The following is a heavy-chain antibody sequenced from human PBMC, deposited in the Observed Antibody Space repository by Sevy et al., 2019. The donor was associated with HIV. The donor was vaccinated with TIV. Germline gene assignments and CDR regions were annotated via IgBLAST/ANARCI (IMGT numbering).Heavy chain of an antibody. CDR1: GFTFNTYA. J-gene: IGHJ4*02. V-gene: IGHV3-23*01. CDR2: ITGSGDST. D-gene: IGHD1-26*01. CDR3: ASHGGSYPRHYIDY. Sequence: GGSLRLSCAASGFTFNTYAMSWVRQAPGRGLEWVSGITGSGDSTYYVDSVKGRFTISRDNSMDTLYLQMNSLRAEDTAVYYCASHGGSYPRHYIDYWGQGTLVTVSS.